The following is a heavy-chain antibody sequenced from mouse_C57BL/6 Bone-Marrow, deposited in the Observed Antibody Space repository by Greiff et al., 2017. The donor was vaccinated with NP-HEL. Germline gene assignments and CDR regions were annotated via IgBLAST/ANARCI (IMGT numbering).Heavy chain of an antibody. V-gene: IGHV7-1*01. CDR3: ARDAGYGNYLHWYFEV. Sequence: EVKVVESGGGLVQSGRSLRLSCATSGFTFSDFYMEWVRQAPGKGLEWIAASRNKANDYTTEYSASVKGRFIVSRDTSQSSLYLQMNALRAEDTAIYYWARDAGYGNYLHWYFEVWGTGTTVTVSS. J-gene: IGHJ1*03. CDR1: GFTFSDFY. D-gene: IGHD2-1*01. CDR2: SRNKANDYTT.